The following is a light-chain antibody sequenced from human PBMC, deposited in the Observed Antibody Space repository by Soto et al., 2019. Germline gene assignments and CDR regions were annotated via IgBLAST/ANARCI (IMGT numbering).Light chain of an antibody. V-gene: IGLV1-44*01. J-gene: IGLJ3*02. Sequence: QSVLTQPPSASGPPGQRVTISCSGSTSNIGSNGVHWYQQFPGTAPKLLIFSNYQRPSGVPDRFSGSKSGTSASLVISALQAEDEAIYHCAAWDDSLNGEVFGGGT. CDR3: AAWDDSLNGEV. CDR2: SNY. CDR1: TSNIGSNG.